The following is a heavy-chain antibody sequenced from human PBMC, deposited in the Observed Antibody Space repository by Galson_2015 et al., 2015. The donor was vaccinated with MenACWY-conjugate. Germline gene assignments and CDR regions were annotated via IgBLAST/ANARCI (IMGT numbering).Heavy chain of an antibody. Sequence: SLRLSCAASGFTFSSYSMNWVRQAPGKGLEWVSCFSSSSSTIYYADSVKGRFTISRDNAKNSLYLQMNSLRAEDTAVYYCARDLGYSGGYWGQGTLVTVSS. CDR3: ARDLGYSGGY. CDR1: GFTFSSYS. CDR2: FSSSSSTI. V-gene: IGHV3-48*04. J-gene: IGHJ4*02. D-gene: IGHD5-18*01.